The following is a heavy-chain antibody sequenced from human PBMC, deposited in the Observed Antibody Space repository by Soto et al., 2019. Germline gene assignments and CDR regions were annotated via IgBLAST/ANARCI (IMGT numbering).Heavy chain of an antibody. V-gene: IGHV3-23*01. CDR2: ISGTGATS. CDR1: GFDFRNYA. D-gene: IGHD4-17*01. Sequence: GGSLRLSCAASGFDFRNYAMGWVRQAPGKWLEWVSTISGTGATSYYADSVKGRFTISRDNSKNTLYLQMNGLRVEDTAIYYCARCLTTVTTVFAYWXQGALVTVS. CDR3: ARCLTTVTTVFAY. J-gene: IGHJ4*02.